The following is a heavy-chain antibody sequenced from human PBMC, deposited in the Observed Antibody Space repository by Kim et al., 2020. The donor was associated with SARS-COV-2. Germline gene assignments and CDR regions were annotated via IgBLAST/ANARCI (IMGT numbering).Heavy chain of an antibody. CDR2: ISAYNGNT. CDR1: GYTFTSYG. J-gene: IGHJ6*02. V-gene: IGHV1-18*01. Sequence: ASVKVSCKASGYTFTSYGISWVRQAPGQGLEWMGWISAYNGNTNYAQKLQGRVTMTTDTSTSTAYMELRSLRSDDTAVYYCARTEVFGVVIDYYYYGMDVWGQGTTVTVSS. CDR3: ARTEVFGVVIDYYYYGMDV. D-gene: IGHD3-3*01.